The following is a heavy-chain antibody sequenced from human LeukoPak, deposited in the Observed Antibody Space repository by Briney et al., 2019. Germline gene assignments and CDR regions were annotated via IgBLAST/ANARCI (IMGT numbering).Heavy chain of an antibody. CDR1: GGSISNYY. J-gene: IGHJ4*02. CDR2: ISSSGTT. V-gene: IGHV4-4*07. Sequence: SETLSLTCTVSGGSISNYYWSWIRQTAGKGLEWIGRISSSGTTNYNPSLKSRLTVSLDTSKNQFSLKLSSVTAADTAVYYCAREHYGSGGFDYWGQGTLVTVSS. CDR3: AREHYGSGGFDY. D-gene: IGHD3-10*01.